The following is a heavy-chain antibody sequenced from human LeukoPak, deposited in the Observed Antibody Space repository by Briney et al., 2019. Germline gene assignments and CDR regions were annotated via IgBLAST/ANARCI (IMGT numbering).Heavy chain of an antibody. J-gene: IGHJ4*02. Sequence: GGSLRLSCAASGFTFSNYAMRWVRQAPGKGLEWVSGISGSGDSTYYADSVKGRFTISRDNSKNTLYLQMNSLRAEDTAVYYCARRSGIAVAGAFDYWGQGTLVAVSS. V-gene: IGHV3-23*01. CDR3: ARRSGIAVAGAFDY. CDR1: GFTFSNYA. D-gene: IGHD6-19*01. CDR2: ISGSGDST.